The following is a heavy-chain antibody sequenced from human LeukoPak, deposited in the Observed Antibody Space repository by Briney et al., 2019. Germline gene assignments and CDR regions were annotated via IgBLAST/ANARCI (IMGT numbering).Heavy chain of an antibody. J-gene: IGHJ2*01. CDR2: IYHSGST. Sequence: KASETLSLTCTVSGYSISSGYYWGWIRQPPGKGLEWIGSIYHSGSTNYNPSLKSRVTISVDTSKNQFSLKLSSVTAADTAVYYCAREVAVAGKRLDWYFDLWGRGTLVTVSS. CDR3: AREVAVAGKRLDWYFDL. CDR1: GYSISSGYY. D-gene: IGHD6-19*01. V-gene: IGHV4-38-2*02.